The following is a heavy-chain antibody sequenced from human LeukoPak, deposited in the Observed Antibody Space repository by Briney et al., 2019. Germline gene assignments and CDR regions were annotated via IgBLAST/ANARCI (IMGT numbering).Heavy chain of an antibody. J-gene: IGHJ4*02. D-gene: IGHD3-3*01. CDR2: IYYSGST. CDR3: ARAPPHYDFWSGYSDY. CDR1: GGSISSYY. V-gene: IGHV4-59*08. Sequence: SETLSLTCTVSGGSISSYYWSWIRQPPGKGLEWLGYIYYSGSTNYNPSLKSRVTISVDTSKNQFSLKLSSVTATDTAVYFCARAPPHYDFWSGYSDYWGQGTLVTVSS.